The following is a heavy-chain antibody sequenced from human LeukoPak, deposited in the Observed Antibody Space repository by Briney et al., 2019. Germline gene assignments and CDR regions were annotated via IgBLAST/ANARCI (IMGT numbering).Heavy chain of an antibody. Sequence: GASVKVSCKASGYTFTSNGISWVREGPGQGLEWVGWISAYGGNTNYAQKLQGRVSMTTDTSTTTAYMEVRSLRSDDTAVYYCARVLRVVPYYFDYWGQGTLVTVSS. J-gene: IGHJ4*02. V-gene: IGHV1-18*01. D-gene: IGHD2-15*01. CDR2: ISAYGGNT. CDR1: GYTFTSNG. CDR3: ARVLRVVPYYFDY.